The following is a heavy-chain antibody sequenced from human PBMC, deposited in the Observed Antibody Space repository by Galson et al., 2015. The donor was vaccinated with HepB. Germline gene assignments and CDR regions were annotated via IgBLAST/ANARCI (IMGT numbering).Heavy chain of an antibody. D-gene: IGHD3-10*01. CDR2: MNPNYGNA. CDR3: ARGPYYYGSVILDV. V-gene: IGHV1-8*01. Sequence: SVKVSCKASGYTFIGFDLHWVRQAPGQGLEWMGRMNPNYGNAVYAQKFQGRVTMTSNTSINTAFMELSSLRSEDTAVYYCARGPYYYGSVILDVWGQGTTVTVS. J-gene: IGHJ6*02. CDR1: GYTFIGFD.